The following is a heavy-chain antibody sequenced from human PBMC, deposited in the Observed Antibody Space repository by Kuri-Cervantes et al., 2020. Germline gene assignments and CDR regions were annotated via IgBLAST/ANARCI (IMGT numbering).Heavy chain of an antibody. J-gene: IGHJ4*02. CDR3: ARGQLRWFGELCDY. CDR1: GFTFSSYE. Sequence: GESLKISCAASGFTFSSYEMNWVRQAPGKGLEWVSYISSSGSNIYYADSVKGRFTISRDNAKNTVYLQMNSLRDEDTAVYYFARGQLRWFGELCDYWGQGTLVTVSS. D-gene: IGHD3-10*01. CDR2: ISSSGSNI. V-gene: IGHV3-48*03.